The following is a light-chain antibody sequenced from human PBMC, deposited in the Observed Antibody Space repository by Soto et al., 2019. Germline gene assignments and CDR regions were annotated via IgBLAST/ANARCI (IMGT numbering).Light chain of an antibody. CDR3: AAWDDSLSAVV. Sequence: QSVLTQPPSASGTPGQRVTISCSGSSSNIGSNYVYWYQQLPGSAPKLLIYRNDQRPSGVPDRFSGSKSGTSASLAISGPRSEDEADYYCAAWDDSLSAVVSGGGTKVTVL. CDR2: RND. J-gene: IGLJ2*01. V-gene: IGLV1-47*01. CDR1: SSNIGSNY.